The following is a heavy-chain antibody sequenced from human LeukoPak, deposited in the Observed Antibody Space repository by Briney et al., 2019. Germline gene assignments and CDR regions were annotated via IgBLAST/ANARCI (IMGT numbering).Heavy chain of an antibody. Sequence: SETLSLTCTVSGGSISYFYWSWIRQPAGKGLEWIGRIYTSGSTNYNPSLKSRVTMSVDTSKKQFSLKLSSVTATDTAVYYCARVRGSSGSYEYYHYMDVWGKGTTVTISS. CDR1: GGSISYFY. D-gene: IGHD1-26*01. CDR2: IYTSGST. V-gene: IGHV4-4*07. CDR3: ARVRGSSGSYEYYHYMDV. J-gene: IGHJ6*03.